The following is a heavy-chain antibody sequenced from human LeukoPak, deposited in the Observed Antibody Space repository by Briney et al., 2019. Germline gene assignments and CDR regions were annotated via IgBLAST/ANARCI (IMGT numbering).Heavy chain of an antibody. J-gene: IGHJ6*03. V-gene: IGHV4-39*01. D-gene: IGHD6-6*01. Sequence: SETLSLTCTVFGGSISSSSYYWGWIRQPPGKGLEWIGSIYYSGSTYYNPSLKSRVTISVDTSKNQFSLKLSSVTAADTAVYYCASRRAARPFYYYYMDVWGKGTTVTVSS. CDR2: IYYSGST. CDR3: ASRRAARPFYYYYMDV. CDR1: GGSISSSSYY.